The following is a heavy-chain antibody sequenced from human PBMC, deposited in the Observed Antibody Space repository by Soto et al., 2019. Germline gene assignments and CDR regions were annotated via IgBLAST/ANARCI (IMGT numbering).Heavy chain of an antibody. J-gene: IGHJ3*02. V-gene: IGHV3-21*04. CDR1: GFTFSSYA. CDR2: ISSSGSTI. Sequence: GGSLRLSCAASGFTFSSYAMSWVRQAPGKGLEWVSAISSSGSTIYYADSVKGRFTISRDNAKNSLYLQMNSLRAEDTAVYYCARCSGSYYLDAFDIWGQGTMVTVS. D-gene: IGHD1-26*01. CDR3: ARCSGSYYLDAFDI.